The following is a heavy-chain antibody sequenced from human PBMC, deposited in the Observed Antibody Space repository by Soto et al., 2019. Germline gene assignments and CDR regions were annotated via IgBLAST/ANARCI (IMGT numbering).Heavy chain of an antibody. V-gene: IGHV1-8*01. J-gene: IGHJ6*02. CDR2: MNPNSGNT. CDR3: ARGRRQARGRYYYYGMDV. Sequence: GASVKVSCKASGYTFTSYDINWVRPATGQGLGWMGWMNPNSGNTGYAQRFQGRVTMTRNTSISTAYMELSSLRSEDTAVYYCARGRRQARGRYYYYGMDVWGQGTTVTVSS. CDR1: GYTFTSYD. D-gene: IGHD6-25*01.